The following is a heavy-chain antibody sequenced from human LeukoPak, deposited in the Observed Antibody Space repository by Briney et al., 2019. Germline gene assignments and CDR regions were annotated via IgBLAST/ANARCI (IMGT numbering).Heavy chain of an antibody. J-gene: IGHJ4*02. CDR2: ISGSGGST. CDR1: GFTFSGYA. CDR3: AKRGYSYGGVPTFDY. Sequence: GGSLRLSCAASGFTFSGYAMSWVRQAPGKGLEWVSAISGSGGSTYYADSVKGRFTISRDNSKNTLYLQMNSLRAEDTAVYYCAKRGYSYGGVPTFDYWGQGTLVTVSS. D-gene: IGHD5-18*01. V-gene: IGHV3-23*01.